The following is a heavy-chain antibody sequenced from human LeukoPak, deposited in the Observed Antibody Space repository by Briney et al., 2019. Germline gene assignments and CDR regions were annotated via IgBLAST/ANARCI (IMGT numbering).Heavy chain of an antibody. Sequence: SVKVSCKASGYTFTSYGISWVRQAPGQVLEWMGGIIPIFGTANYAQKFQGRVTITADKSTSTAYMELSSLRSEDTAVYYCARTAAGTIPLDYWGQGTLVTVSS. CDR1: GYTFTSYG. D-gene: IGHD6-13*01. CDR3: ARTAAGTIPLDY. J-gene: IGHJ4*02. CDR2: IIPIFGTA. V-gene: IGHV1-69*06.